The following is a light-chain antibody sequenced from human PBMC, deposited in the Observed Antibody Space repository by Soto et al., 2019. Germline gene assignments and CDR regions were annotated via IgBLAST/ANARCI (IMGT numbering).Light chain of an antibody. J-gene: IGLJ1*01. CDR1: SSDVGGYNY. CDR2: DVS. CDR3: SSYTSSSTHHYV. V-gene: IGLV2-14*01. Sequence: QSALTQPASVSGSPGQSITISCTGTSSDVGGYNYVSWYQQHPGKAPKLMIYDVSNRPSGVSNRFSGSKSGNTASLTISGLQAEDEADYYCSSYTSSSTHHYVFGTGTKLTVL.